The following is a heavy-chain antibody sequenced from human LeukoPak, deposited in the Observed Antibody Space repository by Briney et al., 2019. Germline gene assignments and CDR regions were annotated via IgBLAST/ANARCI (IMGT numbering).Heavy chain of an antibody. Sequence: GRSLRLSCAASGFDFQYYGMHWIRQAPGKGLEWVAFIWAEGRNTYHANSVAGRFSISRDNPRRTLMLQMNSLGAEDTALYYCVGDPPNSGYAFHVWGQGTMVTVSS. J-gene: IGHJ3*01. CDR2: IWAEGRNT. CDR1: GFDFQYYG. V-gene: IGHV3-33*01. CDR3: VGDPPNSGYAFHV. D-gene: IGHD7-27*01.